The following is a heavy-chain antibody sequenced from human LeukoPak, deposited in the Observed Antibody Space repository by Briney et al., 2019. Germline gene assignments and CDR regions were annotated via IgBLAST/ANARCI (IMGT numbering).Heavy chain of an antibody. CDR2: ISGSGSNK. D-gene: IGHD6-19*01. J-gene: IGHJ4*02. CDR1: GFTFSSYW. V-gene: IGHV3-21*01. Sequence: GGSLRLSCAASGFTFSSYWMYWVRQAPGKGLEWVSYISGSGSNKYYADSVKGRFTISRDNAKNSLYLQMNSLRVEDTAVYYCATSQSSVAGIIGDWGQGTLVTVSS. CDR3: ATSQSSVAGIIGD.